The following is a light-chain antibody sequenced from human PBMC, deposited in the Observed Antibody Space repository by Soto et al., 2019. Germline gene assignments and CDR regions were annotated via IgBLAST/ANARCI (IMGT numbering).Light chain of an antibody. CDR2: AAS. J-gene: IGKJ2*01. CDR1: QSISSY. CDR3: QQSYSTLSYT. V-gene: IGKV1-39*01. Sequence: DIQMTQSPSSLSASVGDRVTITCRASQSISSYLNWYQQKPGKAPKLLIYAASSLQSGVPSRFSVSGSGTDFTLTISSLQPEDFATYYCQQSYSTLSYTFGQGTKLEIK.